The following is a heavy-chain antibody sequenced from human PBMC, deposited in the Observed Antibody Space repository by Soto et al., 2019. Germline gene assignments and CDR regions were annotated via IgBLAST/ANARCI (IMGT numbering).Heavy chain of an antibody. D-gene: IGHD2-2*01. CDR1: GFTFSRYG. CDR2: ISSTTSYV. Sequence: EVQLVESGGGLLKPGGSLRLSCAASGFTFSRYGMNWLRQAPGKGLEWVASISSTTSYVYYADSVKGRFSTSRDNAKNILYLEMYALRTEDTAVYYCARDPSEGRVGNWFESWGQGTLVTVSS. CDR3: ARDPSEGRVGNWFES. J-gene: IGHJ5*01. V-gene: IGHV3-21*06.